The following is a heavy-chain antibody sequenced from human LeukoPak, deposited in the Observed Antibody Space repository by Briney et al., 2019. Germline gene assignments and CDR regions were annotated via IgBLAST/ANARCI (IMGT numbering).Heavy chain of an antibody. Sequence: SETLSLTCAVSGGSFSGYYWSWIRQPPGKWLECIGEINHSGGTNCNPSLKSRVTIAVDASKNQFSREVSSLAAADTSVYYSARSLTYRSGGSCYGRKFDYWGQGTLVTVSS. V-gene: IGHV4-34*01. CDR2: INHSGGT. D-gene: IGHD2-15*01. J-gene: IGHJ4*02. CDR1: GGSFSGYY. CDR3: ARSLTYRSGGSCYGRKFDY.